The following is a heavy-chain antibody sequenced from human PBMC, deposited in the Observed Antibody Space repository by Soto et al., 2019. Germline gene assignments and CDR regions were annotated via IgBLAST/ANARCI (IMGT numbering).Heavy chain of an antibody. CDR2: ISSSSSYI. J-gene: IGHJ6*02. Sequence: GGSLRLSCAASGFTFSSYSMNWVRQAPGKGLEWDSSISSSSSYIYYADSVKGRFTISRDNAKNSLYLQMNSLRAEDTAVYYCARDPSGDYYYGMDVWGQGTTVTVPS. D-gene: IGHD4-17*01. CDR1: GFTFSSYS. CDR3: ARDPSGDYYYGMDV. V-gene: IGHV3-21*01.